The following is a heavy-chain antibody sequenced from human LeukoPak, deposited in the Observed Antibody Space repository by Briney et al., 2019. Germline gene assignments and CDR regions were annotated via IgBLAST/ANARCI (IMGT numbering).Heavy chain of an antibody. Sequence: GGSLRLSCAASGFTFSSYSMNWVRQAPGKGLECVSSISTSSSYIYYADSVKGRFTISRDNAKNSLYLQMNSLRAEDTAVYYCARPFYYYGSGSYLLWGQGTLVTVSS. V-gene: IGHV3-21*01. D-gene: IGHD3-10*01. CDR1: GFTFSSYS. CDR3: ARPFYYYGSGSYLL. CDR2: ISTSSSYI. J-gene: IGHJ4*02.